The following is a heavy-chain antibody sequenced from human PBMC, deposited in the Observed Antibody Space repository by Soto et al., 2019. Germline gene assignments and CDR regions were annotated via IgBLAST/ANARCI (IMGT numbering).Heavy chain of an antibody. CDR3: ARTDVYTSQGDYFDY. D-gene: IGHD1-20*01. J-gene: IGHJ4*02. CDR1: GASISGGGNS. Sequence: TLSLTCSVAGASISGGGNSWNWIRQPPGKGLEWIGYVHHTGSTYYTPSLKSRVTISLDRSKNQFSLKLTSVTAADTAVYYCARTDVYTSQGDYFDYWGQGALVTVSS. CDR2: VHHTGST. V-gene: IGHV4-30-2*01.